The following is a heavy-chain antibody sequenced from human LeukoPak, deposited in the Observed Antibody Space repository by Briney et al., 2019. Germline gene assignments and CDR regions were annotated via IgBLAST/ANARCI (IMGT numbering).Heavy chain of an antibody. V-gene: IGHV4-59*01. CDR3: ARVTGYVIEDYFDY. D-gene: IGHD2-21*01. Sequence: SETLSLTCTVSGGSISSYYWSWLRQPPGQGLEWIGYIYYSGSTNYNPSLKSRVTISVDTSKNQFSLKLASVTAADTAVYYCARVTGYVIEDYFDYWGQGTLVTVSS. J-gene: IGHJ4*02. CDR2: IYYSGST. CDR1: GGSISSYY.